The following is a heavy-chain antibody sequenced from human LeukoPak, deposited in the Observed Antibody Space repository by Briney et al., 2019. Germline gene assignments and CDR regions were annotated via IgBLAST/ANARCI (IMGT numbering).Heavy chain of an antibody. CDR1: GGSISSYY. CDR2: IYYSGGT. CDR3: ARPKLNDDAFDI. Sequence: PSETLSLTCTVSGGSISSYYWSWIRQPPGKGLEWIGYIYYSGGTNYNPSLKSRVTISVDTSENQFSLKLSSVTAADTAVYYCARPKLNDDAFDIWGQGTMVTVSS. D-gene: IGHD1-1*01. V-gene: IGHV4-59*01. J-gene: IGHJ3*02.